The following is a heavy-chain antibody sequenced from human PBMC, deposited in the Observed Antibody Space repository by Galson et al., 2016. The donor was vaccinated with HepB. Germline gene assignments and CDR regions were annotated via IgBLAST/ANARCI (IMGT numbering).Heavy chain of an antibody. CDR2: ISSNVGTT. J-gene: IGHJ6*02. Sequence: SLRLSCAVSGFTFSTYPMHWVRQAPGKGLEYVAAISSNVGTTYYADSVKGRFTISRDNSKNTLYLQMNSLRAEDTAVYYCAKDLSWGIAAAGYYYYYYGMDAWGQGTTVTVSS. V-gene: IGHV3-64*04. CDR1: GFTFSTYP. D-gene: IGHD6-13*01. CDR3: AKDLSWGIAAAGYYYYYYGMDA.